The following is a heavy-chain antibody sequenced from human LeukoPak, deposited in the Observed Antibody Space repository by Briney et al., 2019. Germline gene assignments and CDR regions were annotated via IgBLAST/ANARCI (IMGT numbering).Heavy chain of an antibody. Sequence: AGGSLRLSCAASGFTFSSYAMTWVRQAPGKGLQWVSAVSGSGAHTYYADSVKGRFTISRDNAKNTLYLQMNSLRAEDTAVYYCAMILREWGLSADYWGRGTLVTVSS. CDR3: AMILREWGLSADY. CDR1: GFTFSSYA. D-gene: IGHD1-26*01. V-gene: IGHV3-23*01. J-gene: IGHJ4*02. CDR2: VSGSGAHT.